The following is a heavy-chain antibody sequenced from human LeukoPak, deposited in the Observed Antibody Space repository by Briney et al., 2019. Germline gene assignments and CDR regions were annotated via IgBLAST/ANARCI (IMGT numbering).Heavy chain of an antibody. CDR3: ARDAYYYDGSGYYLY. CDR1: GFTFSSYA. D-gene: IGHD3-22*01. V-gene: IGHV3-30*04. CDR2: ISYDGSNK. J-gene: IGHJ4*02. Sequence: GGSLRLSCAASGFTFSSYAMHWVRQAPGKGLEWVAVISYDGSNKYYADSVKGRFTISRDNSKNTLYLQMNSLRAEDTAVYYCARDAYYYDGSGYYLYWGQGTLVTVSS.